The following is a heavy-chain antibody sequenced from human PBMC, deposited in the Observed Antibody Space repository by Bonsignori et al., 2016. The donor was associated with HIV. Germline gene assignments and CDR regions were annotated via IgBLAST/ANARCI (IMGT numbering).Heavy chain of an antibody. V-gene: IGHV1-46*01. J-gene: IGHJ4*02. Sequence: WVRQAPGQGLEWMGIINPSGGSTSYAQKFQGRVTMTRDTSTSTVYMELSSLRSEDTAVYYCARDTSFRGGHDYWGQGTLVTVSS. D-gene: IGHD2/OR15-2a*01. CDR2: INPSGGST. CDR3: ARDTSFRGGHDY.